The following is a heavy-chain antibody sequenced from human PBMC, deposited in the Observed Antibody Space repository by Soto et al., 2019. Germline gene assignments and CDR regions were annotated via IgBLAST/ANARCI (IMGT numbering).Heavy chain of an antibody. D-gene: IGHD3-3*01. J-gene: IGHJ4*02. Sequence: AGGSLRLSCAASGFTFSSYSMNWVRQAPGKGLVWVSYISSSSSTIYYADSVKGRFTISRDNAKNSLYLQMNSLRDEDTAVYYCARDLGYYDFWSGYYPYDYWGQGTLVTVSS. CDR1: GFTFSSYS. CDR2: ISSSSSTI. CDR3: ARDLGYYDFWSGYYPYDY. V-gene: IGHV3-48*02.